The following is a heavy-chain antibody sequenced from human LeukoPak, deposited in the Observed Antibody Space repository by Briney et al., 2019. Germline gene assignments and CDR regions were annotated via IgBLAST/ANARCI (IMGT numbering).Heavy chain of an antibody. Sequence: PSETLSLTCTVSGGSISSSSYYWGWIRRPPGKGLEWIGSIYYSGSTYYNPSLKSRVTISVDTSKNQFSLKLSSVTAADTAVYYCARVGIYCGGDCYYFDYWGQGTLVTVSS. CDR2: IYYSGST. D-gene: IGHD2-21*02. J-gene: IGHJ4*02. CDR3: ARVGIYCGGDCYYFDY. CDR1: GGSISSSSYY. V-gene: IGHV4-39*07.